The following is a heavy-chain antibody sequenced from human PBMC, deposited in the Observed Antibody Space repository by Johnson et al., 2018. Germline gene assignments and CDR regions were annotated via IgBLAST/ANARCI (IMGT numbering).Heavy chain of an antibody. Sequence: QVQLVESGGGVVQXGRSXRLXCAASGFTFSSYAMHWVRQAPGKGLEWVAVISYDGSNKYYADSVKGRFTISRANSKNTQYLQMNSLRAEDTAVYYCAREFGLSSSWYTPQYYYYYMDVWGKGTTVTVSS. CDR2: ISYDGSNK. J-gene: IGHJ6*03. D-gene: IGHD6-13*01. CDR3: AREFGLSSSWYTPQYYYYYMDV. V-gene: IGHV3-30-3*01. CDR1: GFTFSSYA.